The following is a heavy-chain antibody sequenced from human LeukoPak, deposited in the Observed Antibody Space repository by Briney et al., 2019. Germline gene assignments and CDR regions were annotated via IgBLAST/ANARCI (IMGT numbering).Heavy chain of an antibody. V-gene: IGHV5-51*01. CDR1: GYTFTRYW. CDR2: IYPGDSDA. Sequence: GESLKISCKGSGYTFTRYWIGWVRQKPGTGLQWKGIIYPGDSDARYSPSFQGQVTISADKSLATAYLQWRSLKASDTAMYYCARVWDTVTTVFDQWGRGTLVTVSS. CDR3: ARVWDTVTTVFDQ. J-gene: IGHJ4*02. D-gene: IGHD4-11*01.